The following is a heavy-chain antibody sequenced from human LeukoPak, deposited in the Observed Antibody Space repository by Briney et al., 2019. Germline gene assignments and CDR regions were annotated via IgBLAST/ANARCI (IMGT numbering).Heavy chain of an antibody. CDR1: GYTFTSYG. V-gene: IGHV1-18*01. J-gene: IGHJ5*02. Sequence: ASVKVSCKASGYTFTSYGISWVRQAPGQGLEWMGWISAYNGNTNYAQKLQGRVTMTTDTSTSAAYMELRSLRSDDTAVYYCAGDRPIQLWSNNWFDPWGQGTLVTVSS. D-gene: IGHD5-18*01. CDR3: AGDRPIQLWSNNWFDP. CDR2: ISAYNGNT.